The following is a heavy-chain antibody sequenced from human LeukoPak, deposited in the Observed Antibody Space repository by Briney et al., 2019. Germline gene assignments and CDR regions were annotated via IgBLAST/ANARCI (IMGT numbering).Heavy chain of an antibody. CDR1: GFTFSSYS. Sequence: PPGGSLRLSCAASGFTFSSYSMNWVRQAPGKGLEWVSYISSSGSTIYYADSVKGRFTISRDNAKNSLYLQMNSLRAEDTAVYYCARGTLEDGLWSSPGYFDYWGQGTLVTVSS. J-gene: IGHJ4*02. CDR2: ISSSGSTI. V-gene: IGHV3-48*04. CDR3: ARGTLEDGLWSSPGYFDY. D-gene: IGHD3/OR15-3a*01.